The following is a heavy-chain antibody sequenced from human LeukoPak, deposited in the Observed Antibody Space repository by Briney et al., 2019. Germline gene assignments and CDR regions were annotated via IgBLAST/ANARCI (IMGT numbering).Heavy chain of an antibody. CDR1: GDSISNEF. CDR2: IHDTGRT. D-gene: IGHD2-15*01. CDR3: ARLLRWSEDGFDI. Sequence: PSETLSLACTVYGDSISNEFWRSVRQSRGKGLGSHGYIHDTGRTKYNPSLESRVTISIDTSNQFSLTLRSVTAADTAVYYCARLLRWSEDGFDIWGQGTMVAISS. J-gene: IGHJ3*02. V-gene: IGHV4-59*08.